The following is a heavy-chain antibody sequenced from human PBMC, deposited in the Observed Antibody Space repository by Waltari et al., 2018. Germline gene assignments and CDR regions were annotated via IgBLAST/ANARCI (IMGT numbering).Heavy chain of an antibody. Sequence: EVQLVESGGGLVQPGGSLRLSCAASGFTFGSYEMNWVRQAPGKGLEWVSYMSSSGSTIYYADSVKGRFTISRDNAKNSLYLQRNSLRAEDTAVYYCAKSTLRAFDIWGQGTMVTVSS. CDR3: AKSTLRAFDI. CDR1: GFTFGSYE. V-gene: IGHV3-48*03. J-gene: IGHJ3*02. CDR2: MSSSGSTI. D-gene: IGHD2-2*01.